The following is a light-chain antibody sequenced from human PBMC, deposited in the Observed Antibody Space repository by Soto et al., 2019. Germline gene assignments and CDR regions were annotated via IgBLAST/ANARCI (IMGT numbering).Light chain of an antibody. J-gene: IGLJ3*02. Sequence: QSVLTQPPSASASLGASVTLTCTLSSGYSNYKVDWYQQRPGKGPRFVMRVGTGGIVGSKGDGIPDRFSVLGSGLNRYLTIKKIQEEDESGYRCGAEHGSGSNFVEEVFGGGTKLTVL. CDR3: GAEHGSGSNFVEEV. V-gene: IGLV9-49*01. CDR2: VGTGGIVG. CDR1: SGYSNYK.